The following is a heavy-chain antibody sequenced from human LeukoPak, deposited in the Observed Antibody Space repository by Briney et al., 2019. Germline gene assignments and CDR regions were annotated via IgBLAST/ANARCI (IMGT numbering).Heavy chain of an antibody. CDR1: GFTFSDDH. CDR2: ISGRGRSI. V-gene: IGHV3-11*01. Sequence: GGSLRLSCAASGFTFSDDHMSWSRQAPEKGLEVISDISGRGRSIYYEDSMKGRFSTSRDNGKNSLYLQMNSLRAEDTAVYYCARGSSPPDHWGQGTLVPVSS. CDR3: ARGSSPPDH. J-gene: IGHJ4*02.